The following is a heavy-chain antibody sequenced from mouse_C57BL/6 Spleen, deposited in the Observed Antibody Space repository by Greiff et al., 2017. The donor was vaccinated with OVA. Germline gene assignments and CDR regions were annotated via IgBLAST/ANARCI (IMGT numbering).Heavy chain of an antibody. CDR2: INYDGSST. Sequence: EVMLVESEGGLVQPGSSMKLSCTASGFTFSDYYMAWVRQVPEKGLEWVANINYDGSSTYYLDSLKSRFIISRDNAKNILYLQMSSLKSEDTATYYCARDPSTVPFDYWGQGTTLTVSS. CDR1: GFTFSDYY. CDR3: ARDPSTVPFDY. J-gene: IGHJ2*01. D-gene: IGHD1-1*01. V-gene: IGHV5-16*01.